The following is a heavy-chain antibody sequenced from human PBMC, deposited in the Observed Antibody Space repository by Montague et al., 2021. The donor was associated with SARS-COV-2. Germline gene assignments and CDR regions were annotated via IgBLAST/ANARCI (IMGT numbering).Heavy chain of an antibody. J-gene: IGHJ6*02. Sequence: CAISGDSVSVYSAAGNCSRRSPLRGREWLGSTYYRCKWYNDYAVSVKSRITINPDTSKNQFSLQLNSVTPEDTAVYYCARGIWFGELLTGYYYYGMDVWGQGTTVTVSS. CDR1: GDSVSVYSAA. V-gene: IGHV6-1*01. CDR3: ARGIWFGELLTGYYYYGMDV. CDR2: TYYRCKWYN. D-gene: IGHD3-10*01.